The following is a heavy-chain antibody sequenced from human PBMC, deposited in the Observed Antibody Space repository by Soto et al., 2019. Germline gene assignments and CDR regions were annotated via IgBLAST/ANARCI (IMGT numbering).Heavy chain of an antibody. CDR3: ARRRKFNWNYGWFDP. CDR1: GGSFSGYY. Sequence: PSETLSLTCAVYGGSFSGYYWSWIRQPPGKGLEWIGEINHSGSTNYNPSLKSRVTISVDTSKNQFSLKLSSVTAADTALYYCARRRKFNWNYGWFDPWGQGTLVTVSS. V-gene: IGHV4-34*01. D-gene: IGHD1-7*01. CDR2: INHSGST. J-gene: IGHJ5*02.